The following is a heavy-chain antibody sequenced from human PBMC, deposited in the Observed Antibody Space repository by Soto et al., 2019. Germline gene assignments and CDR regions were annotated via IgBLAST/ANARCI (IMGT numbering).Heavy chain of an antibody. CDR1: GGSISSGGYS. J-gene: IGHJ6*02. Sequence: RSLTCTVSGGSISSGGYSWSWIRQTPGKGLEWIGYIYPTGRTYYNPSLENRATLSIDTSQNQFSLQLTSVAAADTAVYYCARAPPGPAPRWGVWGHGTTVTVSS. D-gene: IGHD3-16*01. V-gene: IGHV4-30-2*01. CDR2: IYPTGRT. CDR3: ARAPPGPAPRWGV.